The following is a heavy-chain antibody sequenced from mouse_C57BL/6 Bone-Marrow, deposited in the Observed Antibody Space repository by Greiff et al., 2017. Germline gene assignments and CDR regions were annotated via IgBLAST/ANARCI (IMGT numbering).Heavy chain of an antibody. CDR1: GYTFTSYG. CDR2: IYIGNGYN. J-gene: IGHJ2*01. Sequence: EVKLQESGAELVRPGSSVKMSCKTSGYTFTSYGINWVKQRPGQGLEWIGYIYIGNGYNEYNEKFKGKATLTSDTSSSTAYMQLSSLTSEDSAIYFCAGWDYYGSNFDYWAQGTTLTVSS. V-gene: IGHV1-58*01. CDR3: AGWDYYGSNFDY. D-gene: IGHD1-1*01.